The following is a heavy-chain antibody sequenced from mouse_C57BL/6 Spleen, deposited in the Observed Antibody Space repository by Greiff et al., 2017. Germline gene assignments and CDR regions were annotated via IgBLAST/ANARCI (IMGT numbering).Heavy chain of an antibody. D-gene: IGHD3-3*01. CDR2: ISYDGSN. J-gene: IGHJ2*01. CDR3: ARDVGDLDY. Sequence: ESGPGLVKPSQSLSLTCSVTGYSITSGYYWNWIRQFPGNKLEWMGYISYDGSNNYNPSLKNRISITRDTSKNQFFLKLNSVTTEDTATYYCARDVGDLDYWGQGTTLTVSS. V-gene: IGHV3-6*01. CDR1: GYSITSGYY.